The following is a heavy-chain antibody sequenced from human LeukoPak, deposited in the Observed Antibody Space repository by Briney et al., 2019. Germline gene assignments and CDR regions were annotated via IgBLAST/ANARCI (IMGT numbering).Heavy chain of an antibody. J-gene: IGHJ4*02. CDR1: GFTFSNCD. V-gene: IGHV3-23*01. D-gene: IGHD1-26*01. CDR3: AKDIRGGYYYGGIDY. Sequence: PGGSLRLSCAASGFTFSNCDMTWVRQAPGKGLEWVSRISTSGGSPYYADSVKGRFTISRDNSKNTLYLQMNSLRAEDTALYYCAKDIRGGYYYGGIDYWGQGTLVTVSS. CDR2: ISTSGGSP.